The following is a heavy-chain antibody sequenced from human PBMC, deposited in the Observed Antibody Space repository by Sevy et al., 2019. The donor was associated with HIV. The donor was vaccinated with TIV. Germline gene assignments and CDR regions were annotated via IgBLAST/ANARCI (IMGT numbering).Heavy chain of an antibody. CDR1: GFTFSDYE. CDR2: ISRSGSTI. V-gene: IGHV3-48*03. D-gene: IGHD2-8*02. J-gene: IGHJ4*02. CDR3: ATDGGCTVTRCLLYFDY. Sequence: GGSLRLSCAASGFTFSDYEMTWVRQAPGKGLEWISFISRSGSTIYYADSVKGRFTISRDNAKNSLYLQMNSLRSEDTAVYYCATDGGCTVTRCLLYFDYWGQGTLVTVSS.